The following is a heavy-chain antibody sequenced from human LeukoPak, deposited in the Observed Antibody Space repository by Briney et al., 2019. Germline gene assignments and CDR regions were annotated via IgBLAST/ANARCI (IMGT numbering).Heavy chain of an antibody. CDR1: GGSISSYY. V-gene: IGHV4-59*12. CDR2: IYYSGST. D-gene: IGHD3-22*01. Sequence: SETLSLTCTVSGGSISSYYWSWIRQPPGKGLEWIGYIYYSGSTNYNPSLKSRVTISVDRSKNQFSLKLSSVTAADTAVYYCARAPHYYDSSGYYFDPWGQGTLVTVSS. J-gene: IGHJ5*02. CDR3: ARAPHYYDSSGYYFDP.